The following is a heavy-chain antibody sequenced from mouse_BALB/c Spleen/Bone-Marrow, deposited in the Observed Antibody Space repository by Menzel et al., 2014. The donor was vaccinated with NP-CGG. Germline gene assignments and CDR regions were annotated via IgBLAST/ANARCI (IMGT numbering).Heavy chain of an antibody. CDR2: IWGDGST. CDR3: ARDSYLITRDLDY. CDR1: GFSLTGYG. J-gene: IGHJ4*01. V-gene: IGHV2-6-7*01. Sequence: QVQLQQSGPGLVAPSQSLSITRTASGFSLTGYGVSWVRQPPGKGLEWLGMIWGDGSTDYNSALKSRLSISKDNSKSQVFLKMNSLQTDDTARYCCARDSYLITRDLDYWGQGTSVTVSS. D-gene: IGHD2-4*01.